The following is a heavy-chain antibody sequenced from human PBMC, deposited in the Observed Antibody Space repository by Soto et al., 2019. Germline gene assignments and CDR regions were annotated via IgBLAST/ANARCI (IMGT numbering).Heavy chain of an antibody. CDR3: ARMGVSSSGYYYYAMDV. V-gene: IGHV4-31*03. CDR2: IYSNGDT. J-gene: IGHJ6*02. Sequence: TSETLSLTCSVSSDSLNSGGYYWSWIRQQPGKGREWSWYIYSNGDTYYTPSLKSRVTISVDTSKNQFSLNLTSVTTADTAVYYCARMGVSSSGYYYYAMDVWGQGTTVTVSS. CDR1: SDSLNSGGYY. D-gene: IGHD6-6*01.